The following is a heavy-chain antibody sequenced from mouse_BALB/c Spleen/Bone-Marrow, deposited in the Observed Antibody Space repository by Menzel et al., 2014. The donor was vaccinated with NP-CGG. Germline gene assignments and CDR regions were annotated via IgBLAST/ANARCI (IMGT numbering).Heavy chain of an antibody. Sequence: VNLVESGPGLVAPSQSLSIPCTVSGFSLSRYSVHWVRQPPGKGLEWLGMIWGGGSTDYKSALKARLSISKDNSKSQVFQKMNRPQTDDTAMYYGARVGATDWDFDVWGAGTTVTVSS. V-gene: IGHV2-6-4*01. CDR3: ARVGATDWDFDV. CDR1: GFSLSRYS. D-gene: IGHD1-1*01. J-gene: IGHJ1*01. CDR2: IWGGGST.